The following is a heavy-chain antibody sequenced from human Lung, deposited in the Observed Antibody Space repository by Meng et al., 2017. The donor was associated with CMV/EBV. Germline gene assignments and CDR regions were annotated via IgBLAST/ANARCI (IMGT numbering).Heavy chain of an antibody. CDR1: GFTFSSYS. D-gene: IGHD6-13*01. CDR2: ISSSSSYI. Sequence: SCAASGFTFSSYSMNLVRQAPGKGLEWVSSISSSSSYIYYADSGRGRFTIYRDNAKNSLYLQMNSRKDEDTAVYYSARGGIAEHYDYYDGMDVWGHGXTVTVSS. V-gene: IGHV3-21*01. J-gene: IGHJ6*02. CDR3: ARGGIAEHYDYYDGMDV.